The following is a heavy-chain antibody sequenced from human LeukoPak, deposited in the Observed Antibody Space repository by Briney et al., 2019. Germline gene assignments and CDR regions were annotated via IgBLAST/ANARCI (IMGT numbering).Heavy chain of an antibody. D-gene: IGHD5-18*01. J-gene: IGHJ4*02. V-gene: IGHV3-23*01. Sequence: GGSLRLSCAASGFTFSSYGMHWVRQAPGKGLEWVSVISGSGGSTSYADSVKGRFTISRDNSKNTLYLQMNSLRAEDTAVYYCAKATGYSYGYDFDYRGQGTLVTVSS. CDR2: ISGSGGST. CDR1: GFTFSSYG. CDR3: AKATGYSYGYDFDY.